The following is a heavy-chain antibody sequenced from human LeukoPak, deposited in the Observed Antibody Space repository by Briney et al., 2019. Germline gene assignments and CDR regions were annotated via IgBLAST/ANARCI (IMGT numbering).Heavy chain of an antibody. Sequence: GGSLRLSCAASGFNFSSYGMTWVRQAPGKGLEWVSIISGSGRDTYYADSVKGRFTISRDNAKNSLYLQMNSLRAEDTAVYYCARGKEPVAGSLSHFDYWGQGTLVTVSS. CDR2: ISGSGRDT. D-gene: IGHD6-19*01. CDR3: ARGKEPVAGSLSHFDY. J-gene: IGHJ4*02. CDR1: GFNFSSYG. V-gene: IGHV3-21*01.